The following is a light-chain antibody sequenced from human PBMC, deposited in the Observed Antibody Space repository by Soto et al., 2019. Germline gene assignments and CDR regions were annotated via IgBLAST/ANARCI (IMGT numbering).Light chain of an antibody. J-gene: IGKJ1*01. V-gene: IGKV3-20*01. CDR3: QQYGNSPET. CDR1: QSVSSSY. Sequence: EIVLTQSPGTLSLSPGERATLSCRASQSVSSSYLAWYQQNPGQAPRLLIYGASSRATGIPDRFSGSGSGTDFTLTISRLEPEDFAEYYCQQYGNSPETFCQGTKVDIK. CDR2: GAS.